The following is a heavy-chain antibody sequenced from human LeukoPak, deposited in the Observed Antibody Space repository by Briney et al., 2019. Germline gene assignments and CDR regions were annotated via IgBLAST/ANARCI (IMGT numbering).Heavy chain of an antibody. CDR3: ARDPPGIAASGTYY. V-gene: IGHV3-53*01. D-gene: IGHD6-13*01. J-gene: IGHJ4*02. CDR2: IYSRGGT. Sequence: GGSLRLSCAVSGFSFSNNYMNWVRQAPGKGLEWVSPIYSRGGTSYADSVKGRFTISRDSSKNTLFLQMNSLRVEDTAVYYCARDPPGIAASGTYYWGQGTLVTVSS. CDR1: GFSFSNNY.